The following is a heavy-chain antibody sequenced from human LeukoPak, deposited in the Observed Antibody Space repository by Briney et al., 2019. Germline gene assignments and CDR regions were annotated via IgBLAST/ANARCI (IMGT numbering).Heavy chain of an antibody. CDR2: ISSSSGYI. V-gene: IGHV3-21*01. J-gene: IGHJ6*02. D-gene: IGHD6-13*01. CDR3: AKAASSSWPSYQYGMDV. Sequence: GGSLRLSCAASGFIFSSYSMSWVRRAPGKGLEWVSSISSSSGYIYYADSVKGRFTISRDNAKNSLYLQVNSLRAEDTAVYFCAKAASSSWPSYQYGMDVWGQGTTVTVSS. CDR1: GFIFSSYS.